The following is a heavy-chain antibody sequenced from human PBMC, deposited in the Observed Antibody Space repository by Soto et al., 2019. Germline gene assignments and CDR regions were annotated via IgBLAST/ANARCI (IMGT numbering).Heavy chain of an antibody. D-gene: IGHD2-2*02. CDR3: ARDVWGCSSTSCYTGWFDP. Sequence: EVQLVESGGGLVQPGGSLRLSCAASGFTFSSYSMNWVREAPGKGLEWVSYISSSSSTIYYADSVKGRFTISRDNAKNSLYLQMNSLRDEDTAVYYCARDVWGCSSTSCYTGWFDPWGQGTLVTVSS. CDR2: ISSSSSTI. CDR1: GFTFSSYS. V-gene: IGHV3-48*02. J-gene: IGHJ5*02.